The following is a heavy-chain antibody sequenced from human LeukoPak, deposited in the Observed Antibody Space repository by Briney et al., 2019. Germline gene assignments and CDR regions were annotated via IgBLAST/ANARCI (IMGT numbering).Heavy chain of an antibody. D-gene: IGHD1-26*01. V-gene: IGHV3-48*01. CDR2: ISSSSSTI. J-gene: IGHJ4*02. CDR1: GFTFSSYS. Sequence: GGSLRLSCAASGFTFSSYSMNWVRQAPGKGLECVSYISSSSSTIYYADSVKGRFTISRDNAKNSLYLQMNSLRAEDTAVHYCARAPGSYAFDYWGQGTLVTVSS. CDR3: ARAPGSYAFDY.